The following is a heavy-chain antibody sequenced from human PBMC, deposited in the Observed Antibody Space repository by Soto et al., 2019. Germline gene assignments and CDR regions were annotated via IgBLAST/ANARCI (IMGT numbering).Heavy chain of an antibody. V-gene: IGHV5-51*01. CDR2: IYPGDSDT. J-gene: IGHJ6*02. Sequence: PGESLKISCKGSGYSFTSYWIGWVRQMPGKGLEWMGIIYPGDSDTRYSPSFQGQVTISADKSISTAYLQWSSLKASDTAMYYCARQLSSSSWSEYYGMDFWGQGTTVTVSS. CDR1: GYSFTSYW. CDR3: ARQLSSSSWSEYYGMDF. D-gene: IGHD6-13*01.